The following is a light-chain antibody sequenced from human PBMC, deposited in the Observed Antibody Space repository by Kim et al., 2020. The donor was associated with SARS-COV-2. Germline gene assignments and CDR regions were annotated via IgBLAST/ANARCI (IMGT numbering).Light chain of an antibody. CDR1: ESISSY. CDR3: QQSYSTPWT. Sequence: ASVGDRVTITCRASESISSYVNWDQQKPGKAPKLLIYAASSLQSGVPSRFSGSGSGTDFTLTISSLQPEDFATYYCQQSYSTPWTFGQGTKVDIK. CDR2: AAS. V-gene: IGKV1-39*01. J-gene: IGKJ1*01.